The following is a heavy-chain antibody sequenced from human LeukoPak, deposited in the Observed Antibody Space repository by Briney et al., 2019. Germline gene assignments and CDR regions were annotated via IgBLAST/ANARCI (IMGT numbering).Heavy chain of an antibody. Sequence: GGSLRLSCAASGFTFSSYAMSWVRQAPGKGLEWVSAISGSGGSTYYADSVRGRFTISRDNSKNTLYLQMNSLRAEDTAVYYCAKDRVSGSYFLPYYFDYWGQGTLVTVSS. V-gene: IGHV3-23*01. CDR1: GFTFSSYA. CDR3: AKDRVSGSYFLPYYFDY. J-gene: IGHJ4*02. D-gene: IGHD1-26*01. CDR2: ISGSGGST.